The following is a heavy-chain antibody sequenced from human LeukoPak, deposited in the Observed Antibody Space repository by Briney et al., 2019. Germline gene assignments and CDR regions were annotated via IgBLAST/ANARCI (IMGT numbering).Heavy chain of an antibody. CDR3: ARVSVANVYGSGAVDY. Sequence: PSETLSLTCTVSGYSISSGYYWGWIRQPPGKGLEWIGSIYHTGSTYYNPSLKSRVTISVDTSKNQFSLKLSSVTAADTAVYYCARVSVANVYGSGAVDYWGQGTLVTVSS. CDR2: IYHTGST. V-gene: IGHV4-38-2*02. D-gene: IGHD3-10*01. CDR1: GYSISSGYY. J-gene: IGHJ4*02.